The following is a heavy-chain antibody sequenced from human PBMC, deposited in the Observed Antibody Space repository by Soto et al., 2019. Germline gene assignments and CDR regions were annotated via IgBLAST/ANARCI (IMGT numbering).Heavy chain of an antibody. J-gene: IGHJ4*02. D-gene: IGHD3-22*01. CDR3: ARDLSSGYDSYYFDY. Sequence: SETLSLTCAVYGGSFSGYYWNWIRQPPGKGLEWIGEIDHSGYTNYNPSLKSRVTISVDTSKNQFSLRLTSVTAADTAVYFCARDLSSGYDSYYFDYWGQGTLVTVSS. CDR1: GGSFSGYY. V-gene: IGHV4-34*01. CDR2: IDHSGYT.